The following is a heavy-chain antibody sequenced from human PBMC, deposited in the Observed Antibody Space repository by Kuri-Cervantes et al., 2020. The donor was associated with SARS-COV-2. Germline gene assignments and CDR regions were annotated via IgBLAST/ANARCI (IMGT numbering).Heavy chain of an antibody. CDR1: GGSININGYF. Sequence: ESLKISCTVSGGSININGYFWGWIRQSPGKGLEWIGSIFYSGSTSYNPSLGSRGTISIDTSRNLFSLSLSSVTAADTSLYSCARQRDSQFDYWGQGTLVTVSS. J-gene: IGHJ4*02. CDR2: IFYSGST. CDR3: ARQRDSQFDY. V-gene: IGHV4-39*01. D-gene: IGHD3-22*01.